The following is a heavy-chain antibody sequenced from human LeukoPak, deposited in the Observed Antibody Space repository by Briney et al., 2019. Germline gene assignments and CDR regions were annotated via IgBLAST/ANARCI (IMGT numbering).Heavy chain of an antibody. CDR1: XXXXXNGXYF. CDR3: VTVPKGRGTNFDS. CDR2: VYYSGST. Sequence: TLXXTCTVSXXXXXNGXYFWXXXRQHPQXXXEXXGYVYYSGSTYYNPSLNSRLAISVDTSENQFFLQMTSVTAADTAVYYCVTVPKGRGTNFDSWGQGTLVTVSS. V-gene: IGHV4-31*03. J-gene: IGHJ4*02. D-gene: IGHD3-10*01.